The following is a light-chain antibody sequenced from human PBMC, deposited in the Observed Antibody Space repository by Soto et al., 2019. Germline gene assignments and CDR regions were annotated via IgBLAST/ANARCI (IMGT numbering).Light chain of an antibody. CDR1: QSITIW. Sequence: DIQMTQSPSTLSASAGDRVTITCRASQSITIWLAWYQQKPGKAPKLLIYDASTLESGVPSRFSGSGSGTEFTLTISSLQPDDFATYYCQQFHSFPITCGQGTLLEIK. J-gene: IGKJ5*01. CDR3: QQFHSFPIT. CDR2: DAS. V-gene: IGKV1-5*01.